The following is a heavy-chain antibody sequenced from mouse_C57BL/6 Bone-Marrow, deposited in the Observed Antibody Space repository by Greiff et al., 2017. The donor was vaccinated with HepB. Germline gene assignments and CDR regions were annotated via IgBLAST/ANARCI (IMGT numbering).Heavy chain of an antibody. Sequence: VQLQQPGAELVRPGTSVKLSCKASGYTFTSYWMHWVKQRPGQGLEWIGVIDPSDSYTNYNQKFKGKATLTVDTSSSTAYMQLSSLTSEDSAVYYCAIITTVVAEAYWGQGTLVTVSA. J-gene: IGHJ3*01. CDR2: IDPSDSYT. D-gene: IGHD1-1*01. V-gene: IGHV1-59*01. CDR1: GYTFTSYW. CDR3: AIITTVVAEAY.